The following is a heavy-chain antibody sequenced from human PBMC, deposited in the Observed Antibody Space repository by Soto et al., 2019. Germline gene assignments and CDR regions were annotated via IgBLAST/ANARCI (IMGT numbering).Heavy chain of an antibody. D-gene: IGHD6-13*01. CDR1: GYTFTNYG. CDR2: ISAYNGRT. Sequence: ASVKVSCKASGYTFTNYGISWVRQAPGQGLEWMGWISAYNGRTDYAQKYQDRVSLATDTSTTTVYMELRTLRSDDTAVYYCARDIMAAAPDYWGQGTLVTVSS. CDR3: ARDIMAAAPDY. J-gene: IGHJ4*02. V-gene: IGHV1-18*01.